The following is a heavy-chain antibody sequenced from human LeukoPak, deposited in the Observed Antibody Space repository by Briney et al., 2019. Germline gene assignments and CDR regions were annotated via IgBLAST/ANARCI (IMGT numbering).Heavy chain of an antibody. Sequence: GGSLRLSCAASGFTFSSYAMHWVRQAPGKGLEWVAVISYDGSNKYYADSVKGRFTISRDSSKNTLYLQMNSLRAEDTAVYYCARARYDFWSGYYPLDHYYGMDVWGQGTTVTVSS. D-gene: IGHD3-3*01. CDR1: GFTFSSYA. CDR2: ISYDGSNK. CDR3: ARARYDFWSGYYPLDHYYGMDV. J-gene: IGHJ6*02. V-gene: IGHV3-30-3*01.